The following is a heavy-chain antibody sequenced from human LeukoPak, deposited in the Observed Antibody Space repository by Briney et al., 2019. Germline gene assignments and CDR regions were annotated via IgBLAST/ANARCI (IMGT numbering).Heavy chain of an antibody. CDR2: IHPNSGCT. CDR1: GYTFIGYY. D-gene: IGHD2-15*01. V-gene: IGHV1-2*02. J-gene: IGHJ6*02. Sequence: GASVKVSCKASGYTFIGYYMHWVRPAPGQGLEWMGWIHPNSGCTNFPQKFQGRVTITRDPSISTPYIELSRLRSDDTAVYYCARDGSDCSGGSCYPLIRYGMDVWGQGTTVTVSS. CDR3: ARDGSDCSGGSCYPLIRYGMDV.